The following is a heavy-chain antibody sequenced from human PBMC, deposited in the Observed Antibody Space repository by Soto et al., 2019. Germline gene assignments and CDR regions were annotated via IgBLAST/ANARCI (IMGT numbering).Heavy chain of an antibody. J-gene: IGHJ4*02. CDR1: GYTFTSYD. D-gene: IGHD3-22*01. CDR2: MNPNSGNT. CDR3: ARANYYDSSGYDY. Sequence: ASVKVSCEASGYTFTSYDINWVRQATGLGLEWMGWMNPNSGNTGYAQKFQGRVTMTRNTSISTAYMELSSLRSEDTAVYYCARANYYDSSGYDYWGQGTLVTVSS. V-gene: IGHV1-8*01.